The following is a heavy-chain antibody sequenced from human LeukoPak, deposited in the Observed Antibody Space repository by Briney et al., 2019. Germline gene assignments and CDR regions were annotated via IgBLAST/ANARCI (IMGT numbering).Heavy chain of an antibody. CDR1: GFTFSSYA. D-gene: IGHD3-10*01. V-gene: IGHV3-64D*09. J-gene: IGHJ6*02. Sequence: PGGSLRLSCSASGFTFSSYAMHWVRQAPGKGLDYVSAISSNGGSTYYADSVKGRFTISRDNSKNTLYLQMSSLRAEDTAVYYCVKDIWSRYHYYGMDVWGQGTTVTVSS. CDR3: VKDIWSRYHYYGMDV. CDR2: ISSNGGST.